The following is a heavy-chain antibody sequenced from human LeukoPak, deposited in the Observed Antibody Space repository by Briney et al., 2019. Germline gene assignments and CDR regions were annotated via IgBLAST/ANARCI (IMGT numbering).Heavy chain of an antibody. CDR1: GYSISSGYS. CDR3: ARRGRVEEGRYFDWSYTQGWFDP. Sequence: SETLSLTCTVSGYSISSGYSWGWIRQSPGKGLEWIGSISHSGSTYYNPSLKSRVTISVNMSKNQFSLKLSSVTAADTAVYYCARRGRVEEGRYFDWSYTQGWFDPWGQGTLVTVSS. V-gene: IGHV4-38-2*02. D-gene: IGHD3-9*01. CDR2: ISHSGST. J-gene: IGHJ5*02.